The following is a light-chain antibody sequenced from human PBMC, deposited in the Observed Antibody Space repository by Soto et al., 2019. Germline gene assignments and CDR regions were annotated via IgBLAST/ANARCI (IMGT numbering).Light chain of an antibody. CDR1: QGIAHY. V-gene: IGKV1-9*01. CDR3: QQLNSYPLT. J-gene: IGKJ4*01. Sequence: DIQLTQSPSFLSASVGDRVTITCRASQGIAHYLAWYQQTPGKAPKLLIYMASTLQSGVPSRFSGSGSGTEFTLTISSLQPEDSATYFCQQLNSYPLTFGGGSKVEIK. CDR2: MAS.